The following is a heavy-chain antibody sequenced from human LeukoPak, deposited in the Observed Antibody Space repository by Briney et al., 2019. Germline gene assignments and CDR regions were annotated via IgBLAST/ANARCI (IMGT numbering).Heavy chain of an antibody. J-gene: IGHJ4*02. CDR1: GGSISSYY. V-gene: IGHV4-59*07. CDR2: ISYSGST. D-gene: IGHD6-13*01. Sequence: SDTLSLTCTVSGGSISSYYWGWIRQPPGKGLEWIGYISYSGSTNYNPFLKSRVIISVDTSKNQFSLKLSSVTAADTAVYYCARVIAAAEPTFDYWGQGTLVTVSS. CDR3: ARVIAAAEPTFDY.